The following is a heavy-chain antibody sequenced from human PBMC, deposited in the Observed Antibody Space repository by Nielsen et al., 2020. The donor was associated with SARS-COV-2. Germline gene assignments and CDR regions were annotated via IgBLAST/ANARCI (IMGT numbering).Heavy chain of an antibody. J-gene: IGHJ3*02. V-gene: IGHV4-30-2*01. CDR2: IYHSGRT. D-gene: IGHD3-16*01. Sequence: SETLSLTCAVSGGSISSGGYSRSWIRQPPGKGLEWIGYIYHSGRTYYNPSLKSRVTISVDRSKNQFSLKLSSVTAADTAVYYCARGGRITFGGADDAFDIWGQGTRVTVSS. CDR3: ARGGRITFGGADDAFDI. CDR1: GGSISSGGYS.